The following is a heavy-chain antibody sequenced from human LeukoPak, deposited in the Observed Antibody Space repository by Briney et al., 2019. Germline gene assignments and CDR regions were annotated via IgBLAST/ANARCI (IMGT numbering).Heavy chain of an antibody. V-gene: IGHV4-59*01. J-gene: IGHJ4*02. CDR3: ARYSYGSGPFDI. Sequence: SETLSLTCPVSGGSLSGYYWIWLRQPPGKGLEWIGYIYYSGSTNYNPSLKSRVTISVDTSKNQFSLKLSSVTAADTAVYYCARYSYGSGPFDIWGQGTLVTVSS. D-gene: IGHD3-10*01. CDR1: GGSLSGYY. CDR2: IYYSGST.